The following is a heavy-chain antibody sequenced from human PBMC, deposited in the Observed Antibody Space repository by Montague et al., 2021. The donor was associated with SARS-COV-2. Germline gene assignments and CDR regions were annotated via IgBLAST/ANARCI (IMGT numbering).Heavy chain of an antibody. CDR2: VYYRGKT. Sequence: SETLSLTCTVSGGSISSDYWTWIRQPPGKGLEWIGFVYYRGKTYYNPSLRSRVTISVGTSSNHFSLTLSSATAADTAIYYCARHYDHSSRVDSWGQGTLVTVSS. CDR1: GGSISSDY. J-gene: IGHJ4*02. V-gene: IGHV4-59*08. CDR3: ARHYDHSSRVDS. D-gene: IGHD3-16*01.